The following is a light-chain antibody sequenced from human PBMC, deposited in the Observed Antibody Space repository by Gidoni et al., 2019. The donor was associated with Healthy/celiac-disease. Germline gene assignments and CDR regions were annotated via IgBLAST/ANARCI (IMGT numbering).Light chain of an antibody. CDR2: DVR. V-gene: IGLV2-11*01. CDR1: SSDVGGYNY. J-gene: IGLJ2*01. CDR3: CSYAGSYTFVV. Sequence: QSALTQPRSVYGSPGQSVTISCTGTSSDVGGYNYVSWYQQHPGKPPKLMIYDVRKRPSGVPDRFSGSKSGNTASLTISGLQAEDEADYYCCSYAGSYTFVVFGGGTKLTVL.